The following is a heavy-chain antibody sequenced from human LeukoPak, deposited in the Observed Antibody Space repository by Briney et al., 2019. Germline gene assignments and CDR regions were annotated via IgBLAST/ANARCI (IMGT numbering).Heavy chain of an antibody. Sequence: GGSLRLSCAASRFTFSSYAMSWVRQAPGKGLEWVSAISGSGGTTYYADSVKGRFTISRDNSKNTLYLQVNSLRAEDTAVYYCAKYSRPPSIDYWGQGTLVTVSS. CDR2: ISGSGGTT. J-gene: IGHJ4*02. V-gene: IGHV3-23*01. CDR3: AKYSRPPSIDY. D-gene: IGHD6-13*01. CDR1: RFTFSSYA.